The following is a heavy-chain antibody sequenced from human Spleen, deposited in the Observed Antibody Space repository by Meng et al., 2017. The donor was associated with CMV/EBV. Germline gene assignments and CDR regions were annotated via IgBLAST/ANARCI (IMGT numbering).Heavy chain of an antibody. CDR3: ARDETLTHHDASGEYSPDAFDI. D-gene: IGHD3-22*01. V-gene: IGHV3-11*01. Sequence: YYMTWIRQAPGRGLECVSYISRSGRSKYYADSVKDRFTISRDNAEKSLYLQMNSLRAEDTAVYYCARDETLTHHDASGEYSPDAFDIWGQGTMVTVSS. J-gene: IGHJ3*02. CDR1: YY. CDR2: ISRSGRSK.